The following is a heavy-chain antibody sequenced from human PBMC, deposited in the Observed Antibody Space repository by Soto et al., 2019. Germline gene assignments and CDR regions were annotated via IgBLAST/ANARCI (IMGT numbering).Heavy chain of an antibody. J-gene: IGHJ4*02. D-gene: IGHD6-19*01. V-gene: IGHV3-74*01. CDR1: GFTFSSYW. CDR2: INSDGSST. Sequence: PGGSLRLSCAASGFTFSSYWMHWVRQAPGKGLVWVSRINSDGSSTSYADSVKGRFTISRDNAKNTLYLQMNSLRAEDTAVYYCARVGAVAYLRDFDYWGQGTLVTVSS. CDR3: ARVGAVAYLRDFDY.